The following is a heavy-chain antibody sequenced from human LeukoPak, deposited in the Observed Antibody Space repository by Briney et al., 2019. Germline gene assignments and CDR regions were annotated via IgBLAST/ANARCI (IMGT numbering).Heavy chain of an antibody. CDR3: ARKNGLDY. Sequence: GGTLRLSCVASGFSFSLYAMTWVRQAPGKGLEWVSGTSISGSSTYYTDSVKGRFTISRDNSKNTLYLEMNSLRAEDTAVYYCARKNGLDYWGQGTLVTVSS. J-gene: IGHJ4*02. CDR2: TSISGSST. CDR1: GFSFSLYA. V-gene: IGHV3-23*01.